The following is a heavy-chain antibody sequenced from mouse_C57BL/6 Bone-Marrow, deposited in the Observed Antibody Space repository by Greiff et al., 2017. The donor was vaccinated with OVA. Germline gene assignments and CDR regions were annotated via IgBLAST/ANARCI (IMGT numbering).Heavy chain of an antibody. Sequence: EVKVVESGPGMVKPSQSLSLTCTVTGYSITSGYDWHWIRHFPGNKLEWMGYISYSGSTNYNPSLKSRISITHDTSKNHFFLTLNSVTTEDTATYYCARGLRRLDYWGQGTTLTVSS. D-gene: IGHD1-2*01. CDR2: ISYSGST. CDR1: GYSITSGYD. V-gene: IGHV3-1*01. CDR3: ARGLRRLDY. J-gene: IGHJ2*01.